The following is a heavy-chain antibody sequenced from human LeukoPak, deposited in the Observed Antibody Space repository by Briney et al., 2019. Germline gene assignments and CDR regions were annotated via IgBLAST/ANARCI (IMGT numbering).Heavy chain of an antibody. V-gene: IGHV3-21*01. CDR3: AKDVYSSGPNWFDP. CDR2: IDPRGRGD. Sequence: GGSLRLSCAASGLTFSSSSMNWVRQAPGKGLEWVSSIDPRGRGDYYAGSVKGRFTISRDNARSSLYLLMNSLTVGDTAVYYCAKDVYSSGPNWFDPWGQGTLVTVSS. D-gene: IGHD6-19*01. J-gene: IGHJ5*02. CDR1: GLTFSSSS.